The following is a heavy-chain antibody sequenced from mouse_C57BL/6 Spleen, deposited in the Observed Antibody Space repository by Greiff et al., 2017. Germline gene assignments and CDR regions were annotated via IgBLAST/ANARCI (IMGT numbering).Heavy chain of an antibody. D-gene: IGHD2-4*01. CDR1: GYTFTSYW. J-gene: IGHJ2*01. CDR3: ARLRLREDYFDY. V-gene: IGHV1-50*01. Sequence: VQLQQPGAELVKPGASVKLSCKASGYTFTSYWMQWVKQRPGQGLEWIGEIDPSDSYTNYNQKFKGKATLTVDTSSSTAYMQLSSLTSEDSAVYYCARLRLREDYFDYWGQGTTLTVSS. CDR2: IDPSDSYT.